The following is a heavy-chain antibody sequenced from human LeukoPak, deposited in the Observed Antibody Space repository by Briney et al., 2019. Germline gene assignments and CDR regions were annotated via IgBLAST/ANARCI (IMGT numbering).Heavy chain of an antibody. V-gene: IGHV3-48*04. CDR2: ISSSSSTI. D-gene: IGHD2-2*01. Sequence: PGGSLRLSCAASGFTFSSYSMNWVRQAPGKGLEWVSYISSSSSTIYYADSVKGRFTISRDNAKNSLYLQMNSLRAEDTAVYYCARALAGRSSTNHYYYYGMDVWGQGTTVTVSS. CDR1: GFTFSSYS. J-gene: IGHJ6*02. CDR3: ARALAGRSSTNHYYYYGMDV.